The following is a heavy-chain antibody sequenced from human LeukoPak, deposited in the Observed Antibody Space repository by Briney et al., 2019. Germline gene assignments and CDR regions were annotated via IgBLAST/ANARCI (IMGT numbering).Heavy chain of an antibody. V-gene: IGHV3-7*01. D-gene: IGHD3-9*01. CDR3: ARASPYYDILTGYRAFDY. J-gene: IGHJ4*02. CDR2: IKQDGSEK. CDR1: GFPFSSHW. Sequence: GSLRLSCAAPGFPFSSHWMSWVRQAPGKGLERVANIKQDGSEKYYVDSVKGRFTISRDNAKNSLYLQMNSLRAEDTAVYYCARASPYYDILTGYRAFDYWGQGTLVTVSS.